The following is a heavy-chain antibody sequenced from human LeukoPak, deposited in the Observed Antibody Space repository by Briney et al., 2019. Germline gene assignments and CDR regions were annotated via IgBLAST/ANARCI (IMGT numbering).Heavy chain of an antibody. D-gene: IGHD3-22*01. CDR2: ISGSGGST. V-gene: IGHV3-23*01. Sequence: GGSLRLSCAASGFTFSSYAMTWVRQAPGKGLEWVSAISGSGGSTYYADSVKGRFTISRHNSKNTLYLQMNSLRAEDTAVYYCAREGGSGYYLDWGQGTLVTVSS. J-gene: IGHJ4*02. CDR1: GFTFSSYA. CDR3: AREGGSGYYLD.